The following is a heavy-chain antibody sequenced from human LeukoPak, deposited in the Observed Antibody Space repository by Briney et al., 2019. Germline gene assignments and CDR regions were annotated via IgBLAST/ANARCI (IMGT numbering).Heavy chain of an antibody. Sequence: GGSLRLSCAASGFTFSSYGMHWVRQAPGKGLGWVAVISYDGSNKYYADSVKGRFTISRDNSKNTLYLQMNSLRAEDTAVYYCAKATDYYGMDVWGQGTTVTVSS. CDR3: AKATDYYGMDV. CDR2: ISYDGSNK. D-gene: IGHD4-11*01. V-gene: IGHV3-30*18. CDR1: GFTFSSYG. J-gene: IGHJ6*02.